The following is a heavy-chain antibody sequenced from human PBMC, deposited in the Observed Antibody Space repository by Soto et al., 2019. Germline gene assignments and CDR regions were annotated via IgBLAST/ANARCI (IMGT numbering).Heavy chain of an antibody. D-gene: IGHD1-26*01. V-gene: IGHV1-69*01. J-gene: IGHJ6*02. CDR3: ARNGTYSSSLSQYSGMDV. Sequence: QVQLVQSGAEVKEPGSSVRVSCKASGGTFDNFIMNWVRQTPGQGLEWMGGIVPMLGTPTYAEKFKGRVTISATGSTSTMDTEVTSLRPEDTAIYYCARNGTYSSSLSQYSGMDVWGQGTTVTVSS. CDR2: IVPMLGTP. CDR1: GGTFDNFI.